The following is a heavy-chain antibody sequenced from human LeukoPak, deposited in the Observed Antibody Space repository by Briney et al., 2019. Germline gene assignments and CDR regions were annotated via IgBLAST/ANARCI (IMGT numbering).Heavy chain of an antibody. CDR1: GFIFSSLA. V-gene: IGHV3-23*01. J-gene: IGHJ4*02. CDR2: INAVDAST. D-gene: IGHD4/OR15-4a*01. CDR3: AKQFLGAN. Sequence: GGSLRLSCAASGFIFSSLAMTWVRQAPGKGLEWVSTINAVDASTYYADSAKGRFTVSRDNSRNTLYLQMNSLRAEDTAVYYCAKQFLGANWGQGTLVIVSS.